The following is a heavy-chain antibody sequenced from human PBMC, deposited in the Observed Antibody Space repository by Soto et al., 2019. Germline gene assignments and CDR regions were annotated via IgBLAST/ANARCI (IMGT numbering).Heavy chain of an antibody. CDR3: ARGRDPYYFDY. CDR1: GDSITSGGYS. J-gene: IGHJ4*02. Sequence: SETLSLTCAVSGDSITSGGYSWSWIRQPPGKGLEWIGYIYHSGSTYYNPSLKSRVTISVDRSKNQFSLKLSSVTAADTAVYYCARGRDPYYFDYWGQGTLVTVSS. CDR2: IYHSGST. V-gene: IGHV4-30-2*01.